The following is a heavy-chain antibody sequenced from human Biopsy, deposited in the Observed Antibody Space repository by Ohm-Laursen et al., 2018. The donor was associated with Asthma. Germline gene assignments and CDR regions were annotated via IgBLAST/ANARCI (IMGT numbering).Heavy chain of an antibody. CDR2: LIPVLGTP. CDR1: GFSFDNYF. D-gene: IGHD5-12*01. CDR3: ARGYSGSDRIVYYYSGLEV. J-gene: IGHJ6*02. Sequence: SVKVSCKASGFSFDNYFMHWVRQAPGQGLEWMGGLIPVLGTPDHAQMFEGRVTITADESTSTAYMELSSLSSEDTAVYYCARGYSGSDRIVYYYSGLEVWGQGTTVTVSS. V-gene: IGHV1-69*13.